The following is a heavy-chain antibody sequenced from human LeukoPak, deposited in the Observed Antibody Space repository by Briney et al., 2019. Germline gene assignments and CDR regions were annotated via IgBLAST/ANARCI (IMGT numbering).Heavy chain of an antibody. CDR1: GFTFGGYG. CDR3: AKDYGESSYWYFDL. Sequence: GGSLRLSCAASGFTFGGYGMHWVRQAPGKGLEWVAFIRYDGSNKYYADSVKGRFTISRDNSKNTLYLQMNSLRAEDTAVYYCAKDYGESSYWYFDLWGRGTLVTVSS. J-gene: IGHJ2*01. D-gene: IGHD4-17*01. V-gene: IGHV3-30*02. CDR2: IRYDGSNK.